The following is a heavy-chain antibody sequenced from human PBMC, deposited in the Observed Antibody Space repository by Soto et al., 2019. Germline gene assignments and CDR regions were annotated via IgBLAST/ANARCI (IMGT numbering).Heavy chain of an antibody. CDR2: IWYDGSNK. CDR3: ARGTPTDY. CDR1: GFNFSIYG. Sequence: PGGSLRLSCAASGFNFSIYGMHWVRQAPGKGLEWVAIIWYDGSNKYHADSVKGRFTISRDNSKNTLYLQMNSLRAEDTAVYYCARGTPTDYWGQGSLVTVSS. J-gene: IGHJ4*02. V-gene: IGHV3-33*01.